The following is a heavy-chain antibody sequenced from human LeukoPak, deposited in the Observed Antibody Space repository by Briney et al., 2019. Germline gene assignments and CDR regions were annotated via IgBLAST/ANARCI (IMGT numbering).Heavy chain of an antibody. J-gene: IGHJ5*02. CDR3: ARGASGYDILTGYYLYNWFDP. CDR2: INHSGST. Sequence: SETLSLTCAVYGGSFSGYYWSWIRQPPGKGLEWIGEINHSGSTNYNPSLKSRVTISVDTSKNQSSLKLSSVTAADTAVYYCARGASGYDILTGYYLYNWFDPWGQGTLVTVSS. D-gene: IGHD3-9*01. CDR1: GGSFSGYY. V-gene: IGHV4-34*01.